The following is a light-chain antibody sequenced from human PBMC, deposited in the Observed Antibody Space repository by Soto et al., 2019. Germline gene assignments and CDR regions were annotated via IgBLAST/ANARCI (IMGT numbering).Light chain of an antibody. Sequence: DIVFTQSPCTLSLSPGERATLSCRASQSVSSSYLVWHQQKPGQAPRLLIYGASSRATGIPDRFSGSGSGTDFTLTISRLEPEDFAVYYCQQYGSSPITFGQGTRLEIK. CDR1: QSVSSSY. V-gene: IGKV3-20*01. CDR3: QQYGSSPIT. CDR2: GAS. J-gene: IGKJ5*01.